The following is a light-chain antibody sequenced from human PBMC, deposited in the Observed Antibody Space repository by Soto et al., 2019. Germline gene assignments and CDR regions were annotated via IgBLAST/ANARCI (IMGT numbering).Light chain of an antibody. CDR3: QQYGSSPRT. J-gene: IGKJ1*01. V-gene: IGKV3-20*01. Sequence: ENVLTQSPGTLSLSPGERATLSCRASQSVSSNLAWYQQKPGQAPRLLIYGSSSRATGIPDRFSGSGSGTDFTLTISRLEPEDFAVYYCQQYGSSPRTFGPGTKVEI. CDR1: QSVSSN. CDR2: GSS.